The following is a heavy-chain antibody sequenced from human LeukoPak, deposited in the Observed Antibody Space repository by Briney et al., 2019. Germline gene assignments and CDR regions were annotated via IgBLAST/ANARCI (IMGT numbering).Heavy chain of an antibody. CDR1: GGSISSYY. CDR3: ARITYDSDAFDI. J-gene: IGHJ3*02. Sequence: PSETLSLTCTVSGGSISSYYWSWIRQPPGKGLEWIGYVYYSGSTTYNPSLKSRVTISVDRSKNQFSLKLSSVTAADTAVYYCARITYDSDAFDIWGQGTMVTVSS. V-gene: IGHV4-59*12. D-gene: IGHD3-10*01. CDR2: VYYSGST.